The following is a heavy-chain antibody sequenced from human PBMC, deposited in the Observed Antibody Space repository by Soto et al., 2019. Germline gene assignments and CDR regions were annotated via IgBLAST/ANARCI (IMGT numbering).Heavy chain of an antibody. CDR1: GYTFTGYY. J-gene: IGHJ6*03. Sequence: ASVKVSCKASGYTFTGYYMHWVRQAPGQGLEWMGWINPNSGGTNYAQKFQGWVTMTRDTSISTAYMELSRLRSDDTAVYYCARDGGGSSPDYYYYYYMDVWGKGTTVTVSS. CDR2: INPNSGGT. D-gene: IGHD6-6*01. CDR3: ARDGGGSSPDYYYYYYMDV. V-gene: IGHV1-2*04.